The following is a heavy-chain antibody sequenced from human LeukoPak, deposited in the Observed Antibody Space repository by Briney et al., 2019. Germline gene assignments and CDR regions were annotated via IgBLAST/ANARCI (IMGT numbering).Heavy chain of an antibody. J-gene: IGHJ4*02. D-gene: IGHD3-16*02. Sequence: SQTLSLTCTVSGGSISSGSYYWSWIRQPAGKGLEWIGRIYTSGSTNYNPSLKSRVTISVGTSKNQFSLKLSSVTAADTAVYYCARVDYDYVWGSYRDYWGQGTLVTVSS. CDR2: IYTSGST. CDR1: GGSISSGSYY. CDR3: ARVDYDYVWGSYRDY. V-gene: IGHV4-61*02.